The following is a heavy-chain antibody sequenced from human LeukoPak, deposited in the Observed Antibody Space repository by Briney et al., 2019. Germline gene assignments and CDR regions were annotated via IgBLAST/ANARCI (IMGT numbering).Heavy chain of an antibody. D-gene: IGHD5-12*01. CDR1: GFDFSSYA. J-gene: IGHJ5*02. CDR2: ISTMSNYI. CDR3: SRDRLGGLDL. V-gene: IGHV3-21*01. Sequence: PGGSLRLSCAASGFDFSSYAINWVRQAPGKGLEWVSSISTMSNYIFYGDSVKGRFTISRDNAKNSVSLQMNSLRPEDTAVYYCSRDRLGGLDLWGQGTLVTVSS.